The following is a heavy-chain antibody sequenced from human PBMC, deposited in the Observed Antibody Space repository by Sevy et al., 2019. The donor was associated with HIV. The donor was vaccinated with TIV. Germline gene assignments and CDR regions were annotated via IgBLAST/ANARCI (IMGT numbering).Heavy chain of an antibody. V-gene: IGHV7-4-1*02. D-gene: IGHD2-2*03. CDR1: GYTFTSYA. Sequence: ASVKVSCKASGYTFTSYAINWVRQAPGQGLEWMGWINTNTGNPTYAQGFTGRFVFSLDTSVSTAYLQISSLKAEDTAVYYCARGGYCSSTSCYAKRYWGQGTLVTVSS. CDR2: INTNTGNP. J-gene: IGHJ4*02. CDR3: ARGGYCSSTSCYAKRY.